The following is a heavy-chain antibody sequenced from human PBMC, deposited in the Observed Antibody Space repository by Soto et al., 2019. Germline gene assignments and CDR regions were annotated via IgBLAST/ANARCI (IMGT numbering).Heavy chain of an antibody. D-gene: IGHD3-16*02. V-gene: IGHV3-66*01. CDR3: ATFIRTPYYDYIWGSYLAFDY. CDR2: IYSGGST. CDR1: GFTVSSNY. Sequence: GGSLRLSCAASGFTVSSNYMSWVRQAPGKGLEWVSVIYSGGSTYYADSVKGRFTISRDNSKNTLYLQMNSLRAEDTAVYYCATFIRTPYYDYIWGSYLAFDYWGQGTLVTVSS. J-gene: IGHJ4*02.